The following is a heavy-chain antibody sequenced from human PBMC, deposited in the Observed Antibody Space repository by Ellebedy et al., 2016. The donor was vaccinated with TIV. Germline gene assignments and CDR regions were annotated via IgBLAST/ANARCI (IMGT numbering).Heavy chain of an antibody. D-gene: IGHD1-26*01. Sequence: SETLSLTCTVSGGSIRDYYWSWIRQSPGRGPEWIGYIHYSGSSRYNPSLKSRLTISVDTSKNQFSLKLSSVTAADTAVYYCARHVGWELPYFDYWGQGTLVTVSS. V-gene: IGHV4-59*08. CDR1: GGSIRDYY. CDR3: ARHVGWELPYFDY. CDR2: IHYSGSS. J-gene: IGHJ4*02.